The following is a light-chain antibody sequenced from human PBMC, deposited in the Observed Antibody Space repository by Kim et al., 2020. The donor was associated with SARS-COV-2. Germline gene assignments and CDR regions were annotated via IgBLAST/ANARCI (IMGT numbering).Light chain of an antibody. V-gene: IGLV2-23*02. CDR1: SSDVGSYNL. J-gene: IGLJ3*02. Sequence: GQSITISCTATSSDVGSYNLVAWYQQHPRKAPKLMIYEVSKRPSGVSNRFSGSKSGNTASLTISGLQAEDEADYYCCSYAGSSTWVFGGGTQLTVL. CDR2: EVS. CDR3: CSYAGSSTWV.